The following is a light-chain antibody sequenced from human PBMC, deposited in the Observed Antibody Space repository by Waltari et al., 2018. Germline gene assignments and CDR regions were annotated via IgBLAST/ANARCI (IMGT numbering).Light chain of an antibody. J-gene: IGLJ2*01. CDR1: SSNLGRKG. Sequence: QSLLTPPPSVSGATGQRVPISCSRSSSNLGRKGANWYPQVPGTTPKLLMYRSDQRPSGVSDRFSGAKSGTSASLAITGLLAADEADYICATWDDSLNAWIFGGGTRLTVL. CDR2: RSD. V-gene: IGLV1-44*01. CDR3: ATWDDSLNAWI.